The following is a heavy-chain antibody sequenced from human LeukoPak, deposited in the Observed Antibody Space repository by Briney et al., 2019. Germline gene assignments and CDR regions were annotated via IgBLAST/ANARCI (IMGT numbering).Heavy chain of an antibody. CDR3: ACSYASGTFYPFDY. J-gene: IGHJ4*01. CDR2: IYYSGST. V-gene: IGHV4-31*03. D-gene: IGHD3-10*01. Sequence: PSETLSLTCTVSGGPISSGGYYWSWIRQHPGKGLEWIGYIYYSGSTYYNPSLKSRVTMSADTSKNQFSLNLTSVTAADTAVYYCACSYASGTFYPFDYWGHGTLVTVSS. CDR1: GGPISSGGYY.